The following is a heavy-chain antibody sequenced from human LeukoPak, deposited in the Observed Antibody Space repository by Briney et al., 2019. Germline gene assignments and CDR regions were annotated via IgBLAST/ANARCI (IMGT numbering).Heavy chain of an antibody. D-gene: IGHD1-26*01. CDR1: GYPFTNYY. Sequence: ASVKVSCKASGYPFTNYYIHWVRQAPGQGLEWVGVINPSGGGATYAQSFRDRVNMTRDTSMNTVYMELSSLRFEDTAVYYCARGLGSGNYYACWGQGTLVSVSS. J-gene: IGHJ1*01. CDR3: ARGLGSGNYYAC. V-gene: IGHV1-46*01. CDR2: INPSGGGA.